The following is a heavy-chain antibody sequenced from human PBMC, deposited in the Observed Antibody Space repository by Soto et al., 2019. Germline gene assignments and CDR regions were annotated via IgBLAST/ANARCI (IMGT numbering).Heavy chain of an antibody. Sequence: QVQLQESGPGLVKPSGTLSLTCAVSGDSITNNKWWSWVRQPPGKGLEWVGEIYHSGSTNYNPSLKSRVTISADKSKNQFSLKLSSVTAADTAVYYCARAGDSSGYGDYWGQGTLVTVSP. CDR3: ARAGDSSGYGDY. D-gene: IGHD3-22*01. J-gene: IGHJ4*02. CDR2: IYHSGST. V-gene: IGHV4-4*02. CDR1: GDSITNNKW.